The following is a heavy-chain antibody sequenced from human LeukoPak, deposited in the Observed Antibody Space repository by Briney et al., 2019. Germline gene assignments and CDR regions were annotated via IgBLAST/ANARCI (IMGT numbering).Heavy chain of an antibody. CDR1: GFTLSIYG. Sequence: GRALRLFCAASGFTLSIYGTQWARRARGKGVEWVGVITCDGSNKFCADFVKGRFTNPRDNYRNTLYLQVNSLIAGDVAVLYCARFYDFRDITGGKIDCWGRGILVTVSS. J-gene: IGHJ4*02. CDR2: ITCDGSNK. V-gene: IGHV3-33*05. CDR3: ARFYDFRDITGGKIDC. D-gene: IGHD2-8*02.